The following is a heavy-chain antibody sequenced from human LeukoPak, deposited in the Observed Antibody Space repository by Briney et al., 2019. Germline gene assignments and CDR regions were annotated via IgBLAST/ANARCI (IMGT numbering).Heavy chain of an antibody. CDR3: ARGSRDWYSGWTYYYMDV. V-gene: IGHV1-18*01. CDR2: ISAYNGNT. Sequence: GASVKVSCKASGYTFTSYGISWVRQAPGQGLEWMGWISAYNGNTNYAQKLQGRVTMTTDTSTSTAYMELRSLRSDDTAVYYCARGSRDWYSGWTYYYMDVWGKGTTVTVSS. CDR1: GYTFTSYG. J-gene: IGHJ6*03. D-gene: IGHD1-26*01.